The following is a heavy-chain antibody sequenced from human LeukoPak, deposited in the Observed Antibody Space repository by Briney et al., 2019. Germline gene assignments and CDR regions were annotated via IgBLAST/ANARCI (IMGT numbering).Heavy chain of an antibody. D-gene: IGHD3-22*01. CDR1: GGSISSYY. J-gene: IGHJ6*02. V-gene: IGHV4-59*01. CDR3: ARVVYYYDSSPGMDV. Sequence: PSEILSLTCTVSGGSISSYYWSWIRQPPGKGLEWIGYIYYSGSTNYNPSLKSRVTISVDTSKNQFSLKLSSVTAADTAVYYCARVVYYYDSSPGMDVWGQGTTVTVSS. CDR2: IYYSGST.